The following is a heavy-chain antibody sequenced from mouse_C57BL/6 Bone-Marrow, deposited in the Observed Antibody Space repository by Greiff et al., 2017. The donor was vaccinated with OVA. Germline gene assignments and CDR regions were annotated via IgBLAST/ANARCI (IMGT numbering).Heavy chain of an antibody. J-gene: IGHJ3*01. V-gene: IGHV2-3*01. Sequence: VHLVESGPGLVAPSQSLSITCTVSGFSLTSYGVSWVRQPPGKGLEWLGVIWGDGSTNYHSALISRLSISKDNSKSQVFLKLNSLQTDDTATYYCASSTMVTTRAWFAYWGQGTLVTVSA. CDR2: IWGDGST. CDR1: GFSLTSYG. D-gene: IGHD2-2*01. CDR3: ASSTMVTTRAWFAY.